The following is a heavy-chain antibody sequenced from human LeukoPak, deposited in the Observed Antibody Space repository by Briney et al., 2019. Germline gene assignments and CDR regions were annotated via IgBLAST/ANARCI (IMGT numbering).Heavy chain of an antibody. D-gene: IGHD4-17*01. V-gene: IGHV4-39*01. Sequence: PSETLSLTCTVSGGSISASHYWGWIRQPPGKGLEWIGSISYSRTTYYNPSLKSRVTISVDTSKNQFSLKLSSVTAADTAVYYCARQGYGDYPLVDYWGQGTLVTVSS. CDR3: ARQGYGDYPLVDY. CDR1: GGSISASHY. CDR2: ISYSRTT. J-gene: IGHJ4*02.